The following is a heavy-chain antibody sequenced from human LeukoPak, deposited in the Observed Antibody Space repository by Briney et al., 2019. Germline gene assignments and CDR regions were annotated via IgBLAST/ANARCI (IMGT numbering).Heavy chain of an antibody. D-gene: IGHD3-10*01. J-gene: IGHJ4*02. CDR3: ARWEYYYGSGSYYMYAVDY. Sequence: GGSLRLSCAASGFTSTSYEMNWVRQAPGKGLEWVSYISSSGSTIYYAESVKGRFTISRDNAKNSLYLQMNSLRAEDTAVYYCARWEYYYGSGSYYMYAVDYWGQGTLVTVSS. V-gene: IGHV3-48*03. CDR2: ISSSGSTI. CDR1: GFTSTSYE.